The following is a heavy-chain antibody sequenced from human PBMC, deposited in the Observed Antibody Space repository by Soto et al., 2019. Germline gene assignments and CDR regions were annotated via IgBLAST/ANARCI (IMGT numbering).Heavy chain of an antibody. D-gene: IGHD2-15*01. J-gene: IGHJ6*02. CDR1: AGTFSRYT. CDR3: ATSPFFCSGGSCYAYGMDV. CDR2: IIPILGIV. Sequence: QVQLVQSGAEVKKPGSSVKVSCKASAGTFSRYTITWVRQAPGQGLEWMGRIIPILGIVNYAQKFQGRVTIAADESTSTAYMELSSLRSEDTAVYYCATSPFFCSGGSCYAYGMDVWGQGTTVTVSS. V-gene: IGHV1-69*02.